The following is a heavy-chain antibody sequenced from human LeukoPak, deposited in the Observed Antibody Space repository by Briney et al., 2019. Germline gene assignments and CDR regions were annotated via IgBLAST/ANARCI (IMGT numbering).Heavy chain of an antibody. CDR3: ARSVSGSYYYYYGMDV. CDR2: INPNSGGT. D-gene: IGHD1-26*01. CDR1: GYTFTGYY. Sequence: GASVKVSCKASGYTFTGYYMHWVRQAPGQGLEWMGWINPNSGGTNYAQKFQGRVTMTRDTSIGTAYMELSRLRSDDTAVYYCARSVSGSYYYYYGMDVWGQGTTVTVSS. V-gene: IGHV1-2*02. J-gene: IGHJ6*02.